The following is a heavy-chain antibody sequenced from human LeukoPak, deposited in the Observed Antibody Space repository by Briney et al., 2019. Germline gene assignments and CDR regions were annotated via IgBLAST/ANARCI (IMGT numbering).Heavy chain of an antibody. Sequence: GAPVKGSFKASGYPLTRYYMHWGRPAPGQGLVWMGWINPNSGGTNYAQKFQGWVTMTRDTSISTAYMELSRLRSDDTAVYYCARAYCSGGSCYSFSAFDIWGQGTMVTVSS. D-gene: IGHD2-15*01. CDR1: GYPLTRYY. CDR3: ARAYCSGGSCYSFSAFDI. CDR2: INPNSGGT. V-gene: IGHV1-2*04. J-gene: IGHJ3*02.